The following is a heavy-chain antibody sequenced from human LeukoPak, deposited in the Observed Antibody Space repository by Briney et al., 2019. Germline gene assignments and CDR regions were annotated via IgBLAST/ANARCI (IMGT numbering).Heavy chain of an antibody. Sequence: PSETLSLTYTVSGDSISNFYWNWIRQSPGKGLEWIGNIHYSGSSVYNPSLKSRGTISIDTSRKQFFLKLSSVTAADTAVYYCAREGWRTEYFQHWGQSTLVTVSS. D-gene: IGHD2-15*01. CDR3: AREGWRTEYFQH. V-gene: IGHV4-59*01. J-gene: IGHJ1*01. CDR2: IHYSGSS. CDR1: GDSISNFY.